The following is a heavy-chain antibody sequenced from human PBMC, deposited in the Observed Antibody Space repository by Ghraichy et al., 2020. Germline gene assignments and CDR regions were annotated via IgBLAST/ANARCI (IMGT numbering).Heavy chain of an antibody. J-gene: IGHJ2*01. D-gene: IGHD3-3*01. V-gene: IGHV2-5*02. Sequence: SGPTLVKPTQTLTLTCTFSGFSLSTSGVGVGWIRQPPGKALEWLALIYWDDDKRYSPSLKSRLTITKDTSKNQVVLTMTNMDPVDTATYYCAHSANYDFWSGYRRGYWYFDLWGRGTLVTVSS. CDR1: GFSLSTSGVG. CDR2: IYWDDDK. CDR3: AHSANYDFWSGYRRGYWYFDL.